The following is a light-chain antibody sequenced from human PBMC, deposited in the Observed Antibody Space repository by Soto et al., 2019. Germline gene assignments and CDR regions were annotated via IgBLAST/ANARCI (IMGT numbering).Light chain of an antibody. Sequence: DIQMAQSPSTLSASVGDRVTITGRASQSISIWLAWYQQRPGKAPKLLIYAASTLQSGVPSRFSGSGSGTDFTLTISDVQPEDFAVYYCHQRQSWPRTFGQGTKVDIK. V-gene: IGKV1-5*01. CDR1: QSISIW. J-gene: IGKJ1*01. CDR2: AAS. CDR3: HQRQSWPRT.